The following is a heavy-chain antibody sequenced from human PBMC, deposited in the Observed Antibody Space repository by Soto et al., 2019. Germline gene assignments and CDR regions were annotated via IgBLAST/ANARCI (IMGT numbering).Heavy chain of an antibody. CDR2: IYYSGST. CDR1: GGSISSGGYY. Sequence: SETLSLTCTVSGGSISSGGYYWSWVRQHPGKGLEWIGYIYYSGSTYYNPSLKSRVTISVDTSGNQFSLKLSSVTAADTAVYFCARTYCTTTACQAHGIDVWGQGTTVTVSS. J-gene: IGHJ6*02. V-gene: IGHV4-31*03. D-gene: IGHD4-4*01. CDR3: ARTYCTTTACQAHGIDV.